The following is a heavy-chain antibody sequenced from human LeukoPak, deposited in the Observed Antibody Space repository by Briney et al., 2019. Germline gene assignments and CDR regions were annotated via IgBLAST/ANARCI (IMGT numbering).Heavy chain of an antibody. Sequence: GASVKVSCKTSGFTFVGHYMHWVRRAPGQGLEWMGWINPDSGGTDYPQKFRGRVTMTRDTSSNTLYMELSSLRSDDTAVYYCARLGGAQGYYYRSGSNHYFDHWGQGTLVTVSS. CDR3: ARLGGAQGYYYRSGSNHYFDH. V-gene: IGHV1-2*02. CDR2: INPDSGGT. CDR1: GFTFVGHY. J-gene: IGHJ4*02. D-gene: IGHD3-10*01.